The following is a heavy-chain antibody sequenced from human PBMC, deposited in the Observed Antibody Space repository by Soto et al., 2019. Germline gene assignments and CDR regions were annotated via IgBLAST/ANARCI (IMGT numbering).Heavy chain of an antibody. D-gene: IGHD3-22*01. CDR2: ISGGGGST. CDR3: AKDEYYYDSSGYPVGP. Sequence: GGSLRLSCAASGFTFSSYAMSWVRQAPGKGLEWVSAISGGGGSTYYADSVKGRFTISRDNSKNTLYLQMNSLRAEDTAVYYCAKDEYYYDSSGYPVGPWGQGTLVTVSS. J-gene: IGHJ5*02. V-gene: IGHV3-23*01. CDR1: GFTFSSYA.